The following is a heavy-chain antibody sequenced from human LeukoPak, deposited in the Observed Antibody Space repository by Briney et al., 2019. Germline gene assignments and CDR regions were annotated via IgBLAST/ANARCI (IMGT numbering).Heavy chain of an antibody. CDR2: IYYSGNT. J-gene: IGHJ6*02. CDR1: GGSVSSGSYY. V-gene: IGHV4-61*01. CDR3: ARVHRESYSFYYYYGMDV. Sequence: PSETLSLTCTVSGGSVSSGSYYWSWIRQPPGKGLEWIGYIYYSGNTNYNPSLKSRVTISVDTSKNQFSLKLSSVTAADTAVYYCARVHRESYSFYYYYGMDVWGQGTTVTVSS. D-gene: IGHD3-16*01.